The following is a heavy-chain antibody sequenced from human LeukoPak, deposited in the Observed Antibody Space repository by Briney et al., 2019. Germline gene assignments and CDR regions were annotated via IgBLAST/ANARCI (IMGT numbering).Heavy chain of an antibody. Sequence: SETLSLTCTVSGGSITNYYWSWIRQPPGKRLEWIGYLYYTGSTNYNPSLKSRVTISVDMSKNQFSLKLRSMTAADTAVYYCPRHRPGYSSVFEYWGQGTLVTVSS. V-gene: IGHV4-59*08. CDR1: GGSITNYY. J-gene: IGHJ4*02. CDR2: LYYTGST. CDR3: PRHRPGYSSVFEY. D-gene: IGHD6-19*01.